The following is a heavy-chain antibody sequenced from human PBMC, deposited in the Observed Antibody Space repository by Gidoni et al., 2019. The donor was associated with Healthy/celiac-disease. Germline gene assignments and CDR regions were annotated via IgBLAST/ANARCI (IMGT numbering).Heavy chain of an antibody. CDR1: AGSISSYY. V-gene: IGHV4-59*01. CDR2: IYYSGST. CDR3: ARESYSGYDWRFDP. J-gene: IGHJ5*02. D-gene: IGHD5-12*01. Sequence: QVQLQQSGSGLLKPSETLSLTCPASAGSISSYYWSWIRQPPGKGLEWIGYIYYSGSTNYNPSLKSRVTISVDTSKNQFSRKLSSVTAADTAVYYCARESYSGYDWRFDPWGQGTLVTVSS.